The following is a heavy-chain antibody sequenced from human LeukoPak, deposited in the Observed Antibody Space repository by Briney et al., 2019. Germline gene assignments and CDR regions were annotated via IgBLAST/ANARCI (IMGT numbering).Heavy chain of an antibody. CDR1: GYTFTSYD. D-gene: IGHD3-10*01. J-gene: IGHJ3*02. V-gene: IGHV1-8*01. Sequence: ASAKVSCKASGYTFTSYDINWVRQATGQGLEWMGWMNPNSGNTGYAQKFQGRVTMTRNTSISTAYMELSSLRSEDTAVYYCARAGITMVRGVIEGDAFDIWGQGTMVTVSS. CDR3: ARAGITMVRGVIEGDAFDI. CDR2: MNPNSGNT.